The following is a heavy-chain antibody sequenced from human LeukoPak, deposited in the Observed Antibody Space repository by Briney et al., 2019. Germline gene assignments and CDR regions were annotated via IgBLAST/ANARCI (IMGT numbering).Heavy chain of an antibody. J-gene: IGHJ4*02. V-gene: IGHV3-21*01. Sequence: GGSLRLSCAASGFTFSSYSMNWVRQAPGKGLEWVSSISSSSSYIYYADSVKGRFTISRDNAKNSLYLQMNSLRAGDTAVYYCASGYCSGGSCYRGLPWVWGQGTLVTVSS. CDR2: ISSSSSYI. CDR1: GFTFSSYS. D-gene: IGHD2-15*01. CDR3: ASGYCSGGSCYRGLPWV.